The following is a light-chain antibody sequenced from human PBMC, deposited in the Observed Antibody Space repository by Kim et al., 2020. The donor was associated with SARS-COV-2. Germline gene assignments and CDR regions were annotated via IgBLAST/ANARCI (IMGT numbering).Light chain of an antibody. Sequence: GHSVTISCTETSSDVGGYNSVSWYQQHPGKVPKLMIYEVTKRPSGVPDRFSGSKSGNTASLTVSGLQAEDEADYYCSSYAGGNNLVFGGGTQLTVL. CDR1: SSDVGGYNS. J-gene: IGLJ2*01. V-gene: IGLV2-8*01. CDR2: EVT. CDR3: SSYAGGNNLV.